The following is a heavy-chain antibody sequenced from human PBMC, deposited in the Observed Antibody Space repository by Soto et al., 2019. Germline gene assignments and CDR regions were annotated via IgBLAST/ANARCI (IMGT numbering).Heavy chain of an antibody. CDR2: ISNDGSNK. Sequence: GGSLRLSCAASGFTFSSYAMHWVRQAPGKGLEWVAFISNDGSNKYYADSVKGRFTISRDNSKNTLYLQMNSLRAEDTAVYYCARDDYPYYDDSSGYHFDYWGQGAQVTVSS. J-gene: IGHJ4*02. CDR3: ARDDYPYYDDSSGYHFDY. D-gene: IGHD3-22*01. V-gene: IGHV3-30*04. CDR1: GFTFSSYA.